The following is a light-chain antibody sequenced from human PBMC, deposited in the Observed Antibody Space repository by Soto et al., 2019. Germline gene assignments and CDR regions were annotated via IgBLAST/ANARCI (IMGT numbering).Light chain of an antibody. CDR2: DVS. V-gene: IGLV2-11*01. CDR3: CSYAGSYTYV. Sequence: QSALTQPRSVSGSPGQSVTISCTGTSSDVGNYNYVSWYQQHPGKAPKLMIYDVSKRPSGVPDRFAGSKSGNTTSLTISGLLAEDEADYYCCSYAGSYTYVFGTGTKLT. CDR1: SSDVGNYNY. J-gene: IGLJ1*01.